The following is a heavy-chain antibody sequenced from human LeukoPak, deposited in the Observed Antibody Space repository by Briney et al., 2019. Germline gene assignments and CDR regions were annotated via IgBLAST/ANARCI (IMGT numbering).Heavy chain of an antibody. D-gene: IGHD1-14*01. CDR2: IYHTGST. Sequence: SETVSLTCAVSGGSISSGGYSWSWIRQPPGKGLEWIGSIYHTGSTYYNPSLKSRVTISVDTSKNQFSLKLNSVTAADTAVYYCARHPASNREYFQHWGQGTLVTVSS. J-gene: IGHJ1*01. CDR3: ARHPASNREYFQH. V-gene: IGHV4-30-2*03. CDR1: GGSISSGGYS.